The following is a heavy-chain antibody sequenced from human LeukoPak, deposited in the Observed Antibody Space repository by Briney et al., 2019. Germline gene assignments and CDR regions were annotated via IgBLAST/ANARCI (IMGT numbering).Heavy chain of an antibody. Sequence: GESLKISCKGSGYSFTSYWIGWVRQMPGKGLEWMGIIYPGDSDTRYSPSFQGQVTISADKSISTAYLQWSSLKASDTAMYYCARRYGSGSYYSPVGYWGQGTLVTVSS. CDR2: IYPGDSDT. J-gene: IGHJ4*02. CDR3: ARRYGSGSYYSPVGY. CDR1: GYSFTSYW. D-gene: IGHD3-10*01. V-gene: IGHV5-51*01.